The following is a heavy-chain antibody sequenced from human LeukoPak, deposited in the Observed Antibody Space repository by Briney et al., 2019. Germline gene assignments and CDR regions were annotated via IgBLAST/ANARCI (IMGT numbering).Heavy chain of an antibody. V-gene: IGHV3-48*01. CDR3: ARAGTDYGDYSHFDY. CDR1: GFTFSRYS. J-gene: IGHJ4*02. CDR2: ISSSSRSI. Sequence: GGSLRLSCAASGFTFSRYSMNWVRQARGKGLEWVSYISSSSRSIYYADSVKGRFTISRDNAKNSLYLQMNRLRAEDTAVYYCARAGTDYGDYSHFDYWGQGTLVTVSS. D-gene: IGHD4-17*01.